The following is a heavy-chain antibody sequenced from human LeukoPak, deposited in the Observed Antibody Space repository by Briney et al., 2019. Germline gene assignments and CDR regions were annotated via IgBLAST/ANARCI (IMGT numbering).Heavy chain of an antibody. J-gene: IGHJ5*02. CDR2: IWYDGSNK. CDR3: ARFTTPYYDSSGYYH. V-gene: IGHV3-33*01. D-gene: IGHD3-22*01. Sequence: GGSLRLSCAASGFTFSSYGMHWVRQAPGKGLEWVAVIWYDGSNKYYADSVKGRFTISRDNSKNTLYLQMNSLRAEDTAVYYCARFTTPYYDSSGYYHWGQGTLVTVSS. CDR1: GFTFSSYG.